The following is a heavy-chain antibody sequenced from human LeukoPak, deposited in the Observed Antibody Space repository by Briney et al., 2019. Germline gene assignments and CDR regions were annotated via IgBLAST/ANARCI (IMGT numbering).Heavy chain of an antibody. D-gene: IGHD3-22*01. CDR3: ARGTYYYDSSGYPTDY. V-gene: IGHV3-66*01. Sequence: GGSLRLSCAASGVTVSSNYMTWVRQAPGKGLEWVSVIYSGGSSFYADSVKGRFTISRDNSKNTLYLQMNSLRAEDTAVYYCARGTYYYDSSGYPTDYWGQGTLVTVSS. J-gene: IGHJ4*02. CDR1: GVTVSSNY. CDR2: IYSGGSS.